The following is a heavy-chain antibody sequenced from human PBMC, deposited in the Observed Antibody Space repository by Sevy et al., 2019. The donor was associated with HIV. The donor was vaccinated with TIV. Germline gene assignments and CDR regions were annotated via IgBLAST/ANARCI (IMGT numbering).Heavy chain of an antibody. CDR1: GFTFSSYG. CDR3: AKGSRATGSAFDV. Sequence: GGSLRLSCAVSGFTFSSYGMHWVRQAPGKGLEWVAVVSYDGSHKYYGESVKGRFTISRDNSKNTVSLQMNSLRDEDMAVYYCAKGSRATGSAFDVWGQGTIVTVSS. V-gene: IGHV3-30*18. D-gene: IGHD2-15*01. CDR2: VSYDGSHK. J-gene: IGHJ3*01.